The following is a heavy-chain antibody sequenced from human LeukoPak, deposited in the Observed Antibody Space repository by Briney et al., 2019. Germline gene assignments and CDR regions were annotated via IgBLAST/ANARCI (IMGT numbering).Heavy chain of an antibody. CDR2: IIPILGIA. CDR1: GGTFSSYT. J-gene: IGHJ6*02. V-gene: IGHV1-69*02. Sequence: ASVKVSCRASGGTFSSYTISWVRQAPGQGLEWMGRIIPILGIANYAQKFQGRVTITADKSTSTAYMELSSLRSEDTAVFYCARGHQPPYYGMDVWGQGTTVTVSS. CDR3: ARGHQPPYYGMDV.